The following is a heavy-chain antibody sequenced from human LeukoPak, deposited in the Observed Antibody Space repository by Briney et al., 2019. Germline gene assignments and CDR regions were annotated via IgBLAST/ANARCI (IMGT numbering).Heavy chain of an antibody. Sequence: SETLSLTCTVSGGSISSSNYYWGWIRQPPGKGLEWTGSIFYGGDTYYNPSLKSRVTISVDTSKNQLSLNLRSVTAAETAVYYCARQAFYYDASSNHYYFDYWGQGTLVTVSS. V-gene: IGHV4-39*01. CDR2: IFYGGDT. CDR1: GGSISSSNYY. D-gene: IGHD3-22*01. J-gene: IGHJ4*02. CDR3: ARQAFYYDASSNHYYFDY.